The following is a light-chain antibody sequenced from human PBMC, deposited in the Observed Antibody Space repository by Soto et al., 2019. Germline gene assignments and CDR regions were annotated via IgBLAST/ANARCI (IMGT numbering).Light chain of an antibody. CDR2: GNT. J-gene: IGLJ1*01. CDR3: HSYDSSLTGWV. V-gene: IGLV1-40*01. Sequence: QAVVTQPPAMSGAPGQRVTISCTGSSSNIGADYDVHWYQHVPGIAPKLLIYGNTNRPSGVPDRFSASRSGTSASLAITGLQAEDEADYYCHSYDSSLTGWVFGTGTKLTVL. CDR1: SSNIGADYD.